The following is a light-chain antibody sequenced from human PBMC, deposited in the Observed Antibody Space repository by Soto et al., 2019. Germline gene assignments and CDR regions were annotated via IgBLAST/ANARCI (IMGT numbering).Light chain of an antibody. CDR2: EVS. CDR3: CSYAGSSTYV. Sequence: QSALPQPASGSGSPGQSITISCTGTSSDVGSYNLVSWYQQHPGKAPKVMIYEVSKRPSGVPNRFSGSKSGNTASLTISGLQAEDEADYYCCSYAGSSTYVFGTGTKVTVL. V-gene: IGLV2-23*02. J-gene: IGLJ1*01. CDR1: SSDVGSYNL.